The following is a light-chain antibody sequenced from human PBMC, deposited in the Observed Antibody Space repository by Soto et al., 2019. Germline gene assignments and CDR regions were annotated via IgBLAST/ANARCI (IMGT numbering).Light chain of an antibody. V-gene: IGLV2-14*01. J-gene: IGLJ1*01. CDR2: EVT. CDR1: SSDIGVFNY. Sequence: QSALTQPASVSGSPGQSITISCTGTSSDIGVFNYVSWYQQHPGKAPKLMIYEVTNRPSGISNRFSGSKSGNTASLTISGLQAEDEADYYCSSFTSSPTYVFGAGTKVIVL. CDR3: SSFTSSPTYV.